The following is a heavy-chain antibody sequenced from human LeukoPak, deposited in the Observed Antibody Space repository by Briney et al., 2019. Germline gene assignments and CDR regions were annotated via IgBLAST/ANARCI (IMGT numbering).Heavy chain of an antibody. V-gene: IGHV4-61*02. CDR2: IYTSGST. CDR1: GGSISSGSYY. D-gene: IGHD3-22*01. J-gene: IGHJ4*02. Sequence: RSSETLSLTCTVSGGSISSGSYYWSWIRQPAGKGLEWIGRIYTSGSTNYNPSLKSRVTISVDTSKNQFSLKLSSVTAADTAVYYCVREITMSVVVDRGQGTLVTVSS. CDR3: VREITMSVVVD.